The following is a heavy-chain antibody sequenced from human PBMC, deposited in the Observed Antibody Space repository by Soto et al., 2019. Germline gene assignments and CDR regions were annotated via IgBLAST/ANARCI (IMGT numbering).Heavy chain of an antibody. CDR1: GFSFSTYE. Sequence: PGGSLRLSCAASGFSFSTYEMNWVRQAPGKGLEWISYIDNSGSTIFYADSVKGRFTISRDNAKNSLYLQMNSLRVEDTAVYYCARDLRVGAISFDCWGQGTLVTVSS. J-gene: IGHJ4*02. CDR2: IDNSGSTI. CDR3: ARDLRVGAISFDC. D-gene: IGHD1-26*01. V-gene: IGHV3-48*03.